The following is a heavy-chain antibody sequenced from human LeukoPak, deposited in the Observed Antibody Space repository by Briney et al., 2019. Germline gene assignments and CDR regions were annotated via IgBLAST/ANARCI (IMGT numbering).Heavy chain of an antibody. D-gene: IGHD2-15*01. J-gene: IGHJ5*02. Sequence: PGGSLRLSCTASGFTFSSYAMHWVRQAPGKGLEWLAFIRYDGTNTHYADSVKGRFTISRDNSENTLYLQMNTLTIEDMAVYYCAKLAELVVTNNWFDPWGQGTLVTVSS. CDR1: GFTFSSYA. CDR2: IRYDGTNT. V-gene: IGHV3-30*02. CDR3: AKLAELVVTNNWFDP.